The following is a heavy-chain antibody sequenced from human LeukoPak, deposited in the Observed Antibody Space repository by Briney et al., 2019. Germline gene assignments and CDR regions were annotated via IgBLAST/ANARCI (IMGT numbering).Heavy chain of an antibody. Sequence: SETLSLTCTVSGGSISSYYWSWIRQPPGKGLEWIGYIYYSGSTNYNPSLKSRVTISVDTSKNQFSLKLSSVTAADTAVYYCARYREQLVSFDYWGQGALVIVSS. D-gene: IGHD6-6*01. CDR3: ARYREQLVSFDY. CDR1: GGSISSYY. CDR2: IYYSGST. V-gene: IGHV4-59*01. J-gene: IGHJ4*02.